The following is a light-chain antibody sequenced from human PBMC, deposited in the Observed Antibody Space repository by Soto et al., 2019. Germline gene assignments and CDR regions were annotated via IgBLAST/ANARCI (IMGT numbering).Light chain of an antibody. V-gene: IGLV2-14*01. CDR3: SSYTTSNTLV. Sequence: QSALTQFASVSGSPGQSITISCTGTSIDVGAYNYVSWYQQHPDKAPKLLIYEVGNRPSGVSDRFSGSKSDNTASLTISGLQAEDEADYYCSSYTTSNTLVFGGGTKLTVL. CDR1: SIDVGAYNY. J-gene: IGLJ2*01. CDR2: EVG.